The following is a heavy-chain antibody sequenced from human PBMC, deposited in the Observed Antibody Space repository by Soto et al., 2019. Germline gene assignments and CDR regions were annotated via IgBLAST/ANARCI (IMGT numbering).Heavy chain of an antibody. Sequence: QLQLQESGSGLVKPSQTLSLTCAVSGASISSGGSSWNWIRQPPGKGLEWIGYLYHSGSTYHNPSLKSRVTISMDRSKNQFSLNLSSVTAADTAVYYCARGQRLSPGLYYFDYWGQGTLVTVSS. J-gene: IGHJ4*02. V-gene: IGHV4-30-2*01. D-gene: IGHD1-1*01. CDR3: ARGQRLSPGLYYFDY. CDR2: LYHSGST. CDR1: GASISSGGSS.